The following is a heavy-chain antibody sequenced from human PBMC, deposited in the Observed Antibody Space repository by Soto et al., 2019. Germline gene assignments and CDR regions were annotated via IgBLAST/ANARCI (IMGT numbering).Heavy chain of an antibody. J-gene: IGHJ3*02. CDR3: ARRMKDRSSAGGFDI. CDR1: GGSISSSSYF. Sequence: QLQLQESGPGLAKPSETLSLTCTVSGGSISSSSYFWDWIRQPPGKALEWIGSIYYSGNTHYNPSLKSRVTVYVDRSKNQFSLKLSSVTAADTALYYYARRMKDRSSAGGFDIWGQGTMVTVSS. D-gene: IGHD3-22*01. V-gene: IGHV4-39*01. CDR2: IYYSGNT.